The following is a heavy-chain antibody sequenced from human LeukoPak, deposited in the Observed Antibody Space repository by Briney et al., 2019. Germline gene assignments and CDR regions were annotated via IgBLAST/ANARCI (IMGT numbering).Heavy chain of an antibody. CDR1: GASIRSTIHY. D-gene: IGHD5-24*01. J-gene: IGHJ6*02. Sequence: PSETLSLTCSVAGASIRSTIHYWGWIRQPPGKGLEWIGVSYYDGNTYHTPSLRSRVTISQDTSKNLFSLRLSSVTAADTAVYYCARVRADGYPQRTTGGMDVWGQGTTVTVSS. CDR3: ARVRADGYPQRTTGGMDV. V-gene: IGHV4-39*07. CDR2: SYYDGNT.